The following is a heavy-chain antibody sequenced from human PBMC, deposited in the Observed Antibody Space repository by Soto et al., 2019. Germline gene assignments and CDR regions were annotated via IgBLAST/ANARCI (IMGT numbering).Heavy chain of an antibody. Sequence: QVQLVQSGAEVKKPGSSVKVSCKASGGTFSSYTISWVRQAPGQGLEWMGRIIPILGIANYAQKFQGRVTITADKSXNTAYMELSSLRSEDTALYYCARTLKTHDYIWGSYDWGQGTLVTVSS. J-gene: IGHJ4*02. CDR2: IIPILGIA. D-gene: IGHD3-16*01. V-gene: IGHV1-69*02. CDR1: GGTFSSYT. CDR3: ARTLKTHDYIWGSYD.